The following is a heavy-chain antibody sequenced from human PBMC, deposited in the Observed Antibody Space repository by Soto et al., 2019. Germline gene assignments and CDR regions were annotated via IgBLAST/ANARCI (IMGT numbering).Heavy chain of an antibody. D-gene: IGHD2-15*01. CDR1: GGSIANNNYF. CDR2: AAYSGGT. CDR3: AKVVVGATSHSDFDS. V-gene: IGHV4-39*01. Sequence: QLQLQESGPGLVRPSETLSLTCTVSGGSIANNNYFWGWVRQPPGKGLEWIGSAAYSGGTYKNPSLKIRVTVSVDTSKNQFSLKLTSVTAADTAVYYCAKVVVGATSHSDFDSWGQGTLVTVSS. J-gene: IGHJ4*02.